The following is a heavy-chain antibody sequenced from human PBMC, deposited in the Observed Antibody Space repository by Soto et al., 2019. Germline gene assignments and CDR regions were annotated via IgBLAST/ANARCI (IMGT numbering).Heavy chain of an antibody. Sequence: SETLSFTCTVSAGSITTSYWSWIRQPLGKALEWIGYISYRGSTNYNPSLKSRLTISIDTSKSQISLKLTSMTTADTAVYYCASSGIVGREVNTWFDPWGQGTLVTVSS. CDR2: ISYRGST. CDR1: AGSITTSY. V-gene: IGHV4-59*01. J-gene: IGHJ5*02. D-gene: IGHD3-22*01. CDR3: ASSGIVGREVNTWFDP.